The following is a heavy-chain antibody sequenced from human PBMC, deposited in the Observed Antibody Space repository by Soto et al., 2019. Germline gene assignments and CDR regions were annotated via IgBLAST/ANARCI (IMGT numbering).Heavy chain of an antibody. CDR1: GFTFSTYA. CDR3: ARVGGGASMATVPYFDY. Sequence: GGSLRLSCAASGFTFSTYAMSWVRQAPGKGLEWVSTITGSGGSTYYADSVKGRFTISRDNSKKTLYLQMDSLRAEDMAVYYCARVGGGASMATVPYFDYWGQGTLVTVSS. CDR2: ITGSGGST. V-gene: IGHV3-23*01. J-gene: IGHJ4*02. D-gene: IGHD1-26*01.